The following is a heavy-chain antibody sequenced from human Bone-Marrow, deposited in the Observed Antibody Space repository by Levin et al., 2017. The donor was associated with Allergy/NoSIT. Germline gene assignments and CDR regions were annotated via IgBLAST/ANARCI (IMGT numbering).Heavy chain of an antibody. V-gene: IGHV4-34*01. CDR3: AGRRASSGYWYFDP. CDR2: INHSGGT. D-gene: IGHD2-15*01. CDR1: GGSFSGYC. J-gene: IGHJ2*01. Sequence: PSETLSLTCAVYGGSFSGYCWNWIRQPPGGGLEWIGEINHSGGTNYNPSLKSRVTMSVDTSKNQFSLELTSVTAADTAVYYCAGRRASSGYWYFDPWGRGTLVIVSS.